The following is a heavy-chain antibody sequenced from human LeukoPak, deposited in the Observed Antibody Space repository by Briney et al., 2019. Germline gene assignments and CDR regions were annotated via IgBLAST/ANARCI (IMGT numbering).Heavy chain of an antibody. CDR2: ISYDGSNE. CDR1: GFTFNHYA. V-gene: IGHV3-30*14. J-gene: IGHJ4*02. Sequence: PGGSLRLSCTASGFTFNHYAMHWVRQAPGKGLEWVAVISYDGSNEYYADSVKGRFTISRDNSKNTLSLQMTSLRGEDTAVYYCVRGGGAFCGNDCYRNFDYWGQGTLVTVSS. CDR3: VRGGGAFCGNDCYRNFDY. D-gene: IGHD2-21*02.